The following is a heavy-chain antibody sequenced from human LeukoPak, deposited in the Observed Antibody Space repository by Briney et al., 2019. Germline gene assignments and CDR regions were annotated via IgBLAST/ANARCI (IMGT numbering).Heavy chain of an antibody. Sequence: GGSLRLSCAASGFTFSSHGMHWVRQAPGKGLEWVAVISYDGSNKYYADSVKGRFIFSRDNSKNTLHLQMNSLRPEDTAVYYCAREPGSSSWYSDYWGQGTLVTVSS. CDR3: AREPGSSSWYSDY. CDR1: GFTFSSHG. V-gene: IGHV3-30*03. J-gene: IGHJ4*02. CDR2: ISYDGSNK. D-gene: IGHD6-13*01.